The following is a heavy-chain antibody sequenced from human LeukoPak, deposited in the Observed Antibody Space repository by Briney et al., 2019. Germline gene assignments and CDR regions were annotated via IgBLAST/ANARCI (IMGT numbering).Heavy chain of an antibody. Sequence: SETLSLTCSVTGYSISSGYYWAWIRQSPEKGLQWIGSIYNSGQTFYNPSLKSRVTISVDTSKNQFSLKLSSVTAADTAVYYCARVVPRGYSYGYYFDYWGQGTLVTVSS. D-gene: IGHD5-18*01. J-gene: IGHJ4*02. CDR3: ARVVPRGYSYGYYFDY. CDR2: IYNSGQT. V-gene: IGHV4-38-2*02. CDR1: GYSISSGYY.